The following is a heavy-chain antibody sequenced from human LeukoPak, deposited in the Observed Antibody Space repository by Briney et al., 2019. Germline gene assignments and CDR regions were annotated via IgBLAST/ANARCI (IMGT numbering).Heavy chain of an antibody. CDR2: INPSGGYT. V-gene: IGHV1-46*01. Sequence: ASVKVSCKASGYTFTSYDINWVRQAPGQGLEWMGLINPSGGYTNYAQKFQDRFTMTRDTSTTTVYMELSSLRSEDTAVYYCARDRTNNYYGMDVWGQGTTVTVSS. J-gene: IGHJ6*02. CDR3: ARDRTNNYYGMDV. CDR1: GYTFTSYD.